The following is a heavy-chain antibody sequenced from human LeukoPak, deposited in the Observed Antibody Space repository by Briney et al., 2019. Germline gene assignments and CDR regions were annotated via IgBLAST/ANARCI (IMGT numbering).Heavy chain of an antibody. CDR3: ARRSYYGSGSPLNWFDP. J-gene: IGHJ5*02. V-gene: IGHV4-34*01. CDR1: GGSFSGYY. CDR2: INHSGST. Sequence: SETLSLTCAVYGGSFSGYYGSWIRQPPGKGLEWIGEINHSGSTNYNPSLKSRVTISVDTSKNQFSLKLSSVTAADTAVYYCARRSYYGSGSPLNWFDPWGQGTLVTVSS. D-gene: IGHD3-10*01.